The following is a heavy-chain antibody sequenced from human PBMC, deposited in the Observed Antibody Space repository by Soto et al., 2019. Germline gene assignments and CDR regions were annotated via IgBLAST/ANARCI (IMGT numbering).Heavy chain of an antibody. CDR2: INAGNGNT. D-gene: IGHD6-13*01. V-gene: IGHV1-3*01. Sequence: ASVKVSCKASGYTFTSYAMHWVRQAPGQRLEWMGWINAGNGNTKYSQKFQGRVTMTRNTSISTAYMELSSLRSEDTAVYYCARRGYSSSWYYYYYYGMDVWGQGTTVTVSS. CDR1: GYTFTSYA. J-gene: IGHJ6*02. CDR3: ARRGYSSSWYYYYYYGMDV.